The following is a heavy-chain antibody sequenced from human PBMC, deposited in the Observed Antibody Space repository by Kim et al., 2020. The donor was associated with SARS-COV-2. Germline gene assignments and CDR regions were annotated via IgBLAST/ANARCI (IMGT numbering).Heavy chain of an antibody. CDR3: TTPDYGWGSYRYMPNP. D-gene: IGHD3-16*02. J-gene: IGHJ5*02. V-gene: IGHV3-15*01. Sequence: PVKGRFTISREDSNNTLYLQMNSLKTEDTAVYYCTTPDYGWGSYRYMPNPWGQGTLVTVSS.